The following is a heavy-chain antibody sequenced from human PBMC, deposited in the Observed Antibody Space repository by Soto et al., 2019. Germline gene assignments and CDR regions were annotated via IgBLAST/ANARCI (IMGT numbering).Heavy chain of an antibody. Sequence: QVQLVQSGAEVKKPGASVKVSCKASGYTFTSYAMHWVRQAPGQRLEWMGSINAGNGNTKYSQKFQGRVTITRDTSASTAYMKLSSLRSEDTAVYYCARGPQLPRDGSGSLPRAAFDIWGQGTMVTVSS. J-gene: IGHJ3*02. CDR1: GYTFTSYA. D-gene: IGHD3-10*01. CDR3: ARGPQLPRDGSGSLPRAAFDI. CDR2: INAGNGNT. V-gene: IGHV1-3*01.